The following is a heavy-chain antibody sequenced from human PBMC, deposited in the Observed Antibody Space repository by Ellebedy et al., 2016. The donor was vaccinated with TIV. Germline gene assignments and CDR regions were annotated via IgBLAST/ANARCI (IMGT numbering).Heavy chain of an antibody. CDR3: PARDIAVSGKDY. CDR2: VIPIFKRT. Sequence: ASVKVSXXASGDSFTDHSFSWVRQAPGQGLEWIGGVIPIFKRTNYAVHGRVTITADESTKMSYMELSSLRSDDTAVYFCPARDIAVSGKDYWGQGTQVTVSS. V-gene: IGHV1-69*13. D-gene: IGHD6-19*01. CDR1: GDSFTDHS. J-gene: IGHJ4*02.